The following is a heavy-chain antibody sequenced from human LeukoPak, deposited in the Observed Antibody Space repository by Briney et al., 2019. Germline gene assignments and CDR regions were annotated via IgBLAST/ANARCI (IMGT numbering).Heavy chain of an antibody. CDR3: ARGFLGYSYGYGGY. Sequence: SVKVSCKASGGTFSSYAISWVRQAPGQGLEWMGGIIPIFGTANYAQKFQGRVTITADESTSTAYMELNSLRSEDTAVYYCARGFLGYSYGYGGYWGQGTLVTVSS. J-gene: IGHJ4*02. V-gene: IGHV1-69*13. D-gene: IGHD5-18*01. CDR2: IIPIFGTA. CDR1: GGTFSSYA.